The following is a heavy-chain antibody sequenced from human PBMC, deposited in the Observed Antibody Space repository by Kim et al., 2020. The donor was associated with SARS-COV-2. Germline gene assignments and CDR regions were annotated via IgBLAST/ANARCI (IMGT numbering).Heavy chain of an antibody. D-gene: IGHD6-13*01. CDR1: GGSFSGYY. CDR3: ARTLDSSSWYPPSWYYYYYGMDV. V-gene: IGHV4-34*01. Sequence: SETLSLTCAVYGGSFSGYYWSWIRQPPGKGLEWIGEINHSGSTNYNPSLKSRVTISVDTSKNQFSLKLSSVTAADTAVYYCARTLDSSSWYPPSWYYYYYGMDVWGQGTTVTVSS. J-gene: IGHJ6*02. CDR2: INHSGST.